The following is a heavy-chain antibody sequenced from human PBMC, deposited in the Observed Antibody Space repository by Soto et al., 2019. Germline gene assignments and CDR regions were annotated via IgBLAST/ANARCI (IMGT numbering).Heavy chain of an antibody. D-gene: IGHD3-22*01. CDR1: GGTFSTNT. J-gene: IGHJ4*02. CDR2: IIPIFATA. CDR3: ARQFDSDSSGYFYAY. Sequence: QVQLVKSGAEVKKPGSSVKVSCKASGGTFSTNTFSWVRQAPGQGLEWMGGIIPIFATANYAQKFQGRLSITADESTSTIYMALSSLRSEDTAVYYCARQFDSDSSGYFYAYWGQGTLVTVSS. V-gene: IGHV1-69*01.